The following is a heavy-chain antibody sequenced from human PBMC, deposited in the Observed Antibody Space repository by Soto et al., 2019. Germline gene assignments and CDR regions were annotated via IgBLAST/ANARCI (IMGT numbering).Heavy chain of an antibody. CDR2: IIPIFGTA. V-gene: IGHV1-69*01. Sequence: QVQLVQSGAEVKKPGSSVKVSCKASGGTFSSYAISWVRQAPGQGLEWMGGIIPIFGTANYAQKFQGRVTITADESTSTAYMELSSLRAEDTAVYYCAREMNTVITNWFDPWGQGTLVTVSS. J-gene: IGHJ5*02. CDR3: AREMNTVITNWFDP. D-gene: IGHD4-4*01. CDR1: GGTFSSYA.